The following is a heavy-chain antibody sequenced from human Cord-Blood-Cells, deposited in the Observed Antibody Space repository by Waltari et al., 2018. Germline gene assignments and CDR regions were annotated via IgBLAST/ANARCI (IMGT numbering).Heavy chain of an antibody. CDR2: LHAVFGTA. Sequence: QVQLVQSGAEVKKPGTSVKVSCKDSGGTFSSYAISWVRQAPGRRREWMWRLHAVFGTASGEQNIQGRVTRTADESRSTAYMELSSLRSEYAAEYYFASRGELNWGWERLLAPFDYWGQGTLVTVSS. D-gene: IGHD7-27*01. J-gene: IGHJ4*02. CDR1: GGTFSSYA. CDR3: ASRGELNWGWERLLAPFDY. V-gene: IGHV1-69*15.